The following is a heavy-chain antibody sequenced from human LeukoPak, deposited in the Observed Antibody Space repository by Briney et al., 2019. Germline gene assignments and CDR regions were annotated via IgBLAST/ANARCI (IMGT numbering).Heavy chain of an antibody. J-gene: IGHJ4*02. Sequence: PSETLSLTCTVSGYSISSGYYWGWIRQPPGKGLEWIGSIYHSGSTYYNPSLKSRVTMSVDTSKNQFALKLSSVTAADTAVYYCARVTFGGVIVPYFDYWGQGTLVTVSS. CDR2: IYHSGST. CDR3: ARVTFGGVIVPYFDY. D-gene: IGHD3-16*02. CDR1: GYSISSGYY. V-gene: IGHV4-38-2*02.